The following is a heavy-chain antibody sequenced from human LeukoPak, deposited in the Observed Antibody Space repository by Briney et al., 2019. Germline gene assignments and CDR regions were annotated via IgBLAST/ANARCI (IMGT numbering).Heavy chain of an antibody. V-gene: IGHV3-11*01. Sequence: GGSLRLSCAASGFTFSDYYMSWIRQAPGKGPEWVSYISSSGSTIYYADSVKGRFTISRDNAKNSLYLQMNSLRAEDTAVYCCAREGNDILTGLKAYYFDYWGQGTLVTVSS. CDR1: GFTFSDYY. J-gene: IGHJ4*02. D-gene: IGHD3-9*01. CDR3: AREGNDILTGLKAYYFDY. CDR2: ISSSGSTI.